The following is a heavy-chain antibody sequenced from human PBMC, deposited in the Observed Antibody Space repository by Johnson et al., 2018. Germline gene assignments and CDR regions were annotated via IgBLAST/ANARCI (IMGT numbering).Heavy chain of an antibody. CDR2: IIPIFGTA. Sequence: VQLVESGAEVKKPGSSVKVSCKASGGTFSSYAISWVRQAPGQGLEWMGGIIPIFGTANYAQTFQGSVTITADESTSTAYMELSSLRSEGTAVYYCARANGIAAAGSYYGMDVWGQGTTVTVSS. J-gene: IGHJ6*02. CDR3: ARANGIAAAGSYYGMDV. D-gene: IGHD6-13*01. CDR1: GGTFSSYA. V-gene: IGHV1-69*01.